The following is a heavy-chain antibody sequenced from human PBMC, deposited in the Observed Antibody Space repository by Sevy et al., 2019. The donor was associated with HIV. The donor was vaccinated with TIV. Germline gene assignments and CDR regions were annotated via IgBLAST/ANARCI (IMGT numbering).Heavy chain of an antibody. CDR1: GFTFSNYA. CDR2: ISRSGRST. Sequence: GGSLRLSCAASGFTFSNYAMSWVRQAPGKGLEWVSSISRSGRSTDYADSVKGRFTISRDKSMNTLYLQMNSLRAEDTSLYYCAKVDVVVPVADYGLDVWGQGTTVTVSS. V-gene: IGHV3-23*01. CDR3: AKVDVVVPVADYGLDV. J-gene: IGHJ6*02. D-gene: IGHD2-2*01.